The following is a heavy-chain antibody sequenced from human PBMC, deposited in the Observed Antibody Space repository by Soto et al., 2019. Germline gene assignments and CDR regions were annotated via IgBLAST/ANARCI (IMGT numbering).Heavy chain of an antibody. CDR3: ARVPAFDFHSSGYYADWYFDL. V-gene: IGHV3-23*01. Sequence: EVQLLESGGGLVQPGGSLRLSCAASGFIFSSYAMSWVRQAPGKGLEWVSAISGSGGSTYYADSVKGRFTISRDTSKDTLHLQMNSLRAEDTALYYWARVPAFDFHSSGYYADWYFDLWGRGTLVTVSS. CDR1: GFIFSSYA. J-gene: IGHJ2*01. D-gene: IGHD3-22*01. CDR2: ISGSGGST.